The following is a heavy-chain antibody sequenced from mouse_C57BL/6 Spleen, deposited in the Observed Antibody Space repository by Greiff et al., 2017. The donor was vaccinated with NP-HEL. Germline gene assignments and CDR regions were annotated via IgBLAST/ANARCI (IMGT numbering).Heavy chain of an antibody. CDR2: IYPGSGNT. Sequence: QVQLQQSGPELVKPGASVKISCKASGYSFTSYYIHWVKQRPGQGLEWIGWIYPGSGNTKYNEKFKGKATLTADTSSSTAYMQLSSLTSEDSAVYYCAKIYRDYAMDYWGKGTSVTVSS. V-gene: IGHV1-66*01. CDR3: AKIYRDYAMDY. CDR1: GYSFTSYY. J-gene: IGHJ4*01.